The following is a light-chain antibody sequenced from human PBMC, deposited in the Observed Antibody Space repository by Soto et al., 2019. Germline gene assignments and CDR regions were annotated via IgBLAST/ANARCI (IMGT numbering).Light chain of an antibody. CDR1: SSDVGGYNY. V-gene: IGLV2-11*01. Sequence: SVLTQPRSVSGSPGQSVTISCTGTSSDVGGYNYVSWYQQHPGKVPKLMIFDVSKRPSGVPDRFSGSKSGNTASLTISGLQAEDEADYHCCSYAGSYILIFGGGTQLTVL. CDR2: DVS. CDR3: CSYAGSYILI. J-gene: IGLJ7*01.